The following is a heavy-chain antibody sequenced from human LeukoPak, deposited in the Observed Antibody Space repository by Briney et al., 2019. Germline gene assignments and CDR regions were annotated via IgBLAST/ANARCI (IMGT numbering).Heavy chain of an antibody. D-gene: IGHD3-22*01. V-gene: IGHV3-23*01. CDR1: GFTFSSYA. CDR3: VKDDYYDSRRDFDY. Sequence: GGSLRLSCAASGFTFSSYAMSWVRQAPGKGLEWVSAISGSGGSTYYADSVKGRFTISRDNSKNTLYLQMNSLRAEDTAVYYCVKDDYYDSRRDFDYWGQGTLVTVSS. CDR2: ISGSGGST. J-gene: IGHJ4*02.